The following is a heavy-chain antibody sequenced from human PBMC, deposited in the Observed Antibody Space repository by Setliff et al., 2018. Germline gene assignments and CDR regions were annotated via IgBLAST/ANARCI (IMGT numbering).Heavy chain of an antibody. CDR2: TIPMFGTT. V-gene: IGHV1-69*05. Sequence: WASVKVSCKASGATFSSYGISWVRRAPGQGLEWMGGTIPMFGTTEYAQKFQGRLTIITDESTNTAFMQLSSLRSDDTAVYYCVREGVDSRSSTDYRYYMDVWGKGTTVTVSS. CDR1: GATFSSYG. CDR3: VREGVDSRSSTDYRYYMDV. D-gene: IGHD3-22*01. J-gene: IGHJ6*03.